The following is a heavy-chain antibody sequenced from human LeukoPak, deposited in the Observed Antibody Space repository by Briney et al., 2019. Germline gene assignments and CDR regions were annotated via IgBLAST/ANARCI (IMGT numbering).Heavy chain of an antibody. D-gene: IGHD2-2*01. V-gene: IGHV1-46*01. CDR2: INPSGGST. CDR3: AGVVPAAMRRAHGNWFDP. Sequence: ASVKASCKASGYTFTSYYMHWVRQAPGQGLEWMGIINPSGGSTSYAQKFQGRVTMTRDTSTSTVYMELSSLRSEDTAVYYCAGVVPAAMRRAHGNWFDPWGQGTLVTVSS. J-gene: IGHJ5*02. CDR1: GYTFTSYY.